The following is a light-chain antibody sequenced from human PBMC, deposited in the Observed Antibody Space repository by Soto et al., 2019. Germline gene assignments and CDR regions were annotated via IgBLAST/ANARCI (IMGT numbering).Light chain of an antibody. CDR1: QDISTY. V-gene: IGKV1-12*01. J-gene: IGKJ4*01. CDR2: ATS. CDR3: QQDKSLPLT. Sequence: DLQMTQSPSSLSASVGDRVTITCRASQDISTYLAWYQQKPGRAPKVLIRATSTLQSGVSSRFSGRGSGTDFTLSISNLQPEDSATYYCQQDKSLPLTFGGATKVEIK.